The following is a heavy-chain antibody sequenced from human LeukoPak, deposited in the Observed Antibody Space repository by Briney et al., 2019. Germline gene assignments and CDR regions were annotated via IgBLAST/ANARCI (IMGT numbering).Heavy chain of an antibody. V-gene: IGHV3-48*03. CDR1: GFTFSSYE. Sequence: GGTLRLSCAASGFTFSSYEMNWVRQAPGKGLEWVSHISSSGTTIYYADSVKGRFTISRDNAKNSLYLQTNSLRAEDTAVYYCARDHNYYDSCAFDIWGQGTMVTVSS. D-gene: IGHD3-22*01. CDR2: ISSSGTTI. CDR3: ARDHNYYDSCAFDI. J-gene: IGHJ3*02.